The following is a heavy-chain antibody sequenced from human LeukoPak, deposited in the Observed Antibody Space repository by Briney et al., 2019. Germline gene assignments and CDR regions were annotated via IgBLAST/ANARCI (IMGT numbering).Heavy chain of an antibody. D-gene: IGHD4-17*01. CDR2: TNPTSGGT. V-gene: IGHV1-2*02. J-gene: IGHJ4*02. CDR3: ARGVLSGDYGRYFYY. CDR1: GYTFTTYC. Sequence: ASVKVSCKASGYTFTTYCIHWVRQAPGQGLEWMGWTNPTSGGTNYAQKFQGRVTMTRDTSISTAYMELSRLTSDETAVYYCARGVLSGDYGRYFYYWGQGALVTVSS.